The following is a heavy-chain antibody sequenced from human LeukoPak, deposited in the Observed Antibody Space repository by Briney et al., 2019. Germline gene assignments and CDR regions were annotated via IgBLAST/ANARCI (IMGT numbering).Heavy chain of an antibody. D-gene: IGHD6-13*01. Sequence: KPSETLSLTCTVSGGSISSSSHYWGWIRQPPGKGLEWIGSIYYSGSTYYNPSLKSRVTISADTSKNQFSLKLSSVTAADTAVYYCARKGKSSSWPIDYWGQGTLVTVSS. V-gene: IGHV4-39*01. J-gene: IGHJ4*02. CDR3: ARKGKSSSWPIDY. CDR1: GGSISSSSHY. CDR2: IYYSGST.